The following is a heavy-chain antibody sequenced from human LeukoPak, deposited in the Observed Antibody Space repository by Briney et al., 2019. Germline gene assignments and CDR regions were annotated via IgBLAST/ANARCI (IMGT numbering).Heavy chain of an antibody. CDR2: ISSSSSYI. J-gene: IGHJ1*01. D-gene: IGHD6-13*01. CDR1: GFTFSSYS. CDR3: ARDRSIAAAGTDFQH. V-gene: IGHV3-21*01. Sequence: GGSLRLSCAASGFTFSSYSTNWVRQAPGKGLEWVSSISSSSSYIYYADSVKGRFTISRDNAKNSLYLQMNSLRAEDTAVYYCARDRSIAAAGTDFQHWGQGTLVTVSS.